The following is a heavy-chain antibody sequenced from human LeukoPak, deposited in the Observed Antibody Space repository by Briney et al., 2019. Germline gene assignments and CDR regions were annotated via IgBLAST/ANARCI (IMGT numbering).Heavy chain of an antibody. J-gene: IGHJ3*02. V-gene: IGHV3-21*01. CDR1: GFTFSSYS. CDR2: ISSSSSYI. D-gene: IGHD2-2*01. Sequence: GGSLRLSCAASGFTFSSYSMNWVRQAPGKGLEWVSSISSSSSYIYYADSVKGRFTIYRDNAKNSLYLQMNSLRAEDTAVYYCARTYCSSTSCSKLTPVARNPQDAFDIWGQGTMVTVSS. CDR3: ARTYCSSTSCSKLTPVARNPQDAFDI.